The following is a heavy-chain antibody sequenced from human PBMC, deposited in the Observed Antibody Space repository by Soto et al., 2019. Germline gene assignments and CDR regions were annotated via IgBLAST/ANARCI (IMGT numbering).Heavy chain of an antibody. V-gene: IGHV4-34*01. CDR1: GGSFSGYY. J-gene: IGHJ6*02. D-gene: IGHD2-15*01. CDR2: INHSGST. Sequence: SETLSLTCAVYGGSFSGYYWSWIRQPPGKGLEWIGEINHSGSTNYNPSLKSRVTISVDTSKNQFSLKLSSVTAADTAVYYCASPEGDCSGGSCYAGPENGMDVWGQGTTVTVSS. CDR3: ASPEGDCSGGSCYAGPENGMDV.